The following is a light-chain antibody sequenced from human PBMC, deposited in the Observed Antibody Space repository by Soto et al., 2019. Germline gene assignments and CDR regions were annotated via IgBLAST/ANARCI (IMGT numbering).Light chain of an antibody. Sequence: EIVLTQAPDTLSLSPGERATLSCRASQSVRNNYLAWYQQKPGQAPRLLIYGASSRATGIPDRFSGSVSGTDFTITISRLEHEDFAVYYCHQYTGSPHSFGGGTKVEL. CDR2: GAS. J-gene: IGKJ4*01. V-gene: IGKV3-20*01. CDR1: QSVRNNY. CDR3: HQYTGSPHS.